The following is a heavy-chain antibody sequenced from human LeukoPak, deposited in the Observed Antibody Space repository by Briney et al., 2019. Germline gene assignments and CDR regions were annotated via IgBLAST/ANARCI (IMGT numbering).Heavy chain of an antibody. D-gene: IGHD3-22*01. CDR1: GYTFTNYG. J-gene: IGHJ4*02. Sequence: SCKASGYTFTNYGFSWVRQAPGEGLEWVALISFDASKKYYADSVRGRFTISRDNPNKTLYLQINSPRPEDTAVYYCAMGDYYDSSGSLLVGGQGTLVTVSS. V-gene: IGHV3-30*16. CDR3: AMGDYYDSSGSLLV. CDR2: ISFDASKK.